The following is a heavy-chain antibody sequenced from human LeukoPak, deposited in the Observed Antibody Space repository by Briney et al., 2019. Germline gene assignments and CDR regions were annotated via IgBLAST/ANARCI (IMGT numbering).Heavy chain of an antibody. D-gene: IGHD3-16*02. J-gene: IGHJ4*02. CDR1: GGTSSSYA. CDR2: IIPIFGTA. V-gene: IGHV1-69*06. CDR3: GGGHYDYVWGSYRMIDY. Sequence: GSSVKVSCKASGGTSSSYAISWVRQAPGQGLEWMGGIIPIFGTANYAQKFQGRVTITADKSTSTAYMELRSLRSEDTAVYYCGGGHYDYVWGSYRMIDYWGQGTLVTVSS.